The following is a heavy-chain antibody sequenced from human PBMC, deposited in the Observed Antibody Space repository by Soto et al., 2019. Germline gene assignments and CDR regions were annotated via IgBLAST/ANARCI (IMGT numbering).Heavy chain of an antibody. D-gene: IGHD4-4*01. CDR3: CVIKRRDQYSTSGYWFDP. CDR1: GFTFSHAW. J-gene: IGHJ5*02. Sequence: GGSLRLSCAASGFTFSHAWMSWVRQAPGKGLEWVGRIKSKAVGETKDYGAPVRGRFTISRDDSQDILYLHMNSLRIEDTAVYYCCVIKRRDQYSTSGYWFDPWGPGTMVTVSS. V-gene: IGHV3-15*01. CDR2: IKSKAVGETK.